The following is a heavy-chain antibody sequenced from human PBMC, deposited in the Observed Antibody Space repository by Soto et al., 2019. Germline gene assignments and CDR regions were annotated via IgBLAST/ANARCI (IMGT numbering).Heavy chain of an antibody. CDR3: AKASTWFGEFPPFDY. V-gene: IGHV3-23*01. D-gene: IGHD3-10*01. Sequence: GGSLRLSCAAPGFTFSSYAMSWVRQAPGKGLEWVSAISGSGGSTYYADSVKGRFTISRDNSKNTLYLQMNSLRAEDTAVYYCAKASTWFGEFPPFDYWGQGTLVTVAS. CDR2: ISGSGGST. J-gene: IGHJ4*02. CDR1: GFTFSSYA.